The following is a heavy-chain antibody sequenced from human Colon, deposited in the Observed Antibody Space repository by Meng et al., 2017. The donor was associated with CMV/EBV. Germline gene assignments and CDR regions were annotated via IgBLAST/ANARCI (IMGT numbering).Heavy chain of an antibody. CDR3: ATAKLGRYYGMDV. Sequence: SVNVSCKVSGYTLTELSMHWVRQAPGKGLEWMGGFDPEDGETIYAQKFKGRVTMTEDTSTDTAYMELSSLRSEDTAVYYCATAKLGRYYGMDVWGQGTTVTVSS. D-gene: IGHD6-13*01. CDR1: GYTLTELS. J-gene: IGHJ6*02. V-gene: IGHV1-24*01. CDR2: FDPEDGET.